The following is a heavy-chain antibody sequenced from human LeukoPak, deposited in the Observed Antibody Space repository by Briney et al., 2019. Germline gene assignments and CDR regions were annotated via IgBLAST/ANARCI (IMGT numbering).Heavy chain of an antibody. D-gene: IGHD3-16*02. CDR3: AGGVIVTSFDY. V-gene: IGHV3-9*01. Sequence: GRSLRLSCAASGFTFDGYAMHWVRQAPGKGLEWVSGISWNSGSIGYADSVKGRFTISRDNAKKSLCLQMNSLRAEDTALYYCAGGVIVTSFDYWGQGTLVTVSS. CDR1: GFTFDGYA. CDR2: ISWNSGSI. J-gene: IGHJ4*02.